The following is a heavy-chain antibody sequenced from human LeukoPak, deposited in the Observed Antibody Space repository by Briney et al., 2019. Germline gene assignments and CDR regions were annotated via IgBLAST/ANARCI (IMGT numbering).Heavy chain of an antibody. CDR1: GGSFSGYY. CDR2: INHSGST. D-gene: IGHD3-9*01. J-gene: IGHJ4*02. V-gene: IGHV4-34*01. CDR3: ARGYYDILTGLDLPDY. Sequence: PSETLSLTCAVYGGSFSGYYWSWIRQPPGKGLEWIGEINHSGSTNYNPSLKSRVTISVDTSKNQFSLKLSSVTAADTAVYYCARGYYDILTGLDLPDYWGQGTLVTVSS.